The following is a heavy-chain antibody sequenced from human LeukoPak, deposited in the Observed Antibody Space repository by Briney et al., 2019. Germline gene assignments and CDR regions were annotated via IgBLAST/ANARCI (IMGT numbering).Heavy chain of an antibody. V-gene: IGHV3-30-3*01. J-gene: IGHJ4*02. Sequence: GGSLRLSCAASGFTFSSYAMHWVRQAPGKGLEWVAVISYDGSNKYYADSVKGRFTISRDNSKNTLYLQMNSLRAEDTAVYYCARDRNYYDSSGYYPLFDYWGQGTLVTVSS. CDR2: ISYDGSNK. D-gene: IGHD3-22*01. CDR1: GFTFSSYA. CDR3: ARDRNYYDSSGYYPLFDY.